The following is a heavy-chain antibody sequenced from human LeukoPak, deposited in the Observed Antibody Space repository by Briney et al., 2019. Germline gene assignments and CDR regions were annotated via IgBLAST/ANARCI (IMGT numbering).Heavy chain of an antibody. Sequence: ASVKVSCKASGYTFTSYDINWVRQATGQGLEWMGWMNPNSGNTGYAQKFQGRVTMTRNTSISTAYMELSSLRSEDTAVYYCARVSLGMADHYDSSGSSNMDYWGQGTLVTVSS. J-gene: IGHJ4*02. V-gene: IGHV1-8*01. CDR2: MNPNSGNT. CDR1: GYTFTSYD. D-gene: IGHD3-22*01. CDR3: ARVSLGMADHYDSSGSSNMDY.